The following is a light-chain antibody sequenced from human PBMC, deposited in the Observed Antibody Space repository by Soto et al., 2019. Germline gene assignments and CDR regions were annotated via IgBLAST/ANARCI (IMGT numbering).Light chain of an antibody. CDR3: SSYTSNSTLYV. Sequence: QSVLTQPASVSGSPGQSITISCTGTSSDVGGYNYVSWYQQHPGKAPKLMIYEVSNRPSGVSNRFSGSKSDNTASLTISGLQAEDEADYYCSSYTSNSTLYVFGTGTKLTVL. CDR2: EVS. J-gene: IGLJ1*01. V-gene: IGLV2-14*01. CDR1: SSDVGGYNY.